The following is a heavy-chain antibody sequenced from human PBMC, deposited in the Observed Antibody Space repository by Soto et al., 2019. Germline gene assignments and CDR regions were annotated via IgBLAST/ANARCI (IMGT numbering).Heavy chain of an antibody. Sequence: QVQLVESGGGVVQPGRSLRLSCAASGFTFSSYAMHWVHQAPGKGLEWVAVISYDGSNKYYADSVKGRFTISRDNSKNTLYLQMNSLRAEDTAVYYCARATIAAAGTAFDYWGQGTLVTVSS. J-gene: IGHJ4*02. CDR3: ARATIAAAGTAFDY. V-gene: IGHV3-30-3*01. D-gene: IGHD6-13*01. CDR1: GFTFSSYA. CDR2: ISYDGSNK.